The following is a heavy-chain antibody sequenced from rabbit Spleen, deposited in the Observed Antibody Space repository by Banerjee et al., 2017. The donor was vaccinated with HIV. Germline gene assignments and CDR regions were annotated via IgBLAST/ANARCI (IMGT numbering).Heavy chain of an antibody. J-gene: IGHJ4*01. CDR2: INTYTARP. D-gene: IGHD2-1*01. V-gene: IGHV1S45*01. CDR3: ARGSAAMTMVITGYYLYL. CDR1: GFSFSYRDV. Sequence: QEQLVESGGGLVKPEGSLTLTCKASGFSFSYRDVMCWVRQAPGKGLQWIACINTYTARPVYATWAKGRFTISRTSSTTVTLQMTSLTAADTATYFCARGSAAMTMVITGYYLYLWGPGTLVTVS.